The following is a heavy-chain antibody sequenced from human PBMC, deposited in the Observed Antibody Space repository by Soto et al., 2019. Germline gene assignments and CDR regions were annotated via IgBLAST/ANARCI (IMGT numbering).Heavy chain of an antibody. Sequence: GGSLRLSCEASGFTFSSYNMNWVRQAPGKGLEWVSSISGSTSYIYYADSVKGRFTVSRDNPKNSLFLQMNSLRAEDTAVYYCARDLREAYGSSGYYGAFNSWGQGTLVTVSS. J-gene: IGHJ4*02. CDR2: ISGSTSYI. V-gene: IGHV3-21*01. D-gene: IGHD3-22*01. CDR3: ARDLREAYGSSGYYGAFNS. CDR1: GFTFSSYN.